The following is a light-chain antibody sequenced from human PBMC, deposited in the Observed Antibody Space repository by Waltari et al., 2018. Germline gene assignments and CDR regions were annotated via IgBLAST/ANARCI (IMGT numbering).Light chain of an antibody. CDR2: QVS. V-gene: IGKV1-5*03. J-gene: IGKJ4*01. CDR1: QSIRSW. CDR3: QQLNSYPLT. Sequence: DIQMTQFPSTLSASVVDTVTITCRASQSIRSWLAWYQQKPGKAPKLLIYQVSSLESGVPSRFSGSGSGPEFTLTISSLQPDDFATYYCQQLNSYPLTFGGGTKVEIK.